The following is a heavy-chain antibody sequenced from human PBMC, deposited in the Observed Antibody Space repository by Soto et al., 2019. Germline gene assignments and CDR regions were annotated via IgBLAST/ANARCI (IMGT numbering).Heavy chain of an antibody. CDR2: IDPSESYT. J-gene: IGHJ4*02. CDR1: GYSFTSYW. D-gene: IGHD6-13*01. V-gene: IGHV5-10-1*01. CDR3: ARHGGRSSWYETSYFDY. Sequence: PLEPLKISCKGSGYSFTSYWISRVRQMPGKGLEWMGRIDPSESYTNYSPSFQGNVTTSADKSISTAYLQWSSLKALDTALYYCARHGGRSSWYETSYFDYWGQGTLVTVSS.